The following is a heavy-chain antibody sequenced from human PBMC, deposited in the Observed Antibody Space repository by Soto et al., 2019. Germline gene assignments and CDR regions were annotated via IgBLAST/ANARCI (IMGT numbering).Heavy chain of an antibody. CDR1: GGPISSDGDY. V-gene: IGHV4-31*03. J-gene: IGHJ3*02. CDR2: IYYRGNT. CDR3: ARASYGSGSMSPLYVEAFDI. Sequence: QVQLQESGPGLVRASQTLSLTGTVSGGPISSDGDYWTWIRQLPAKGLEWIGYIYYRGNTYYNPALKSRVTISVDTSANQFSLRLSSVTAADTAVYYCARASYGSGSMSPLYVEAFDIWGQGTMVTVSS. D-gene: IGHD3-10*01.